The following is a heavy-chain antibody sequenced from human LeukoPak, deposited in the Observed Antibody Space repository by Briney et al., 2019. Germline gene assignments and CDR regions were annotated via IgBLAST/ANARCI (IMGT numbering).Heavy chain of an antibody. CDR3: AREYGSGSYNYYYYYMGV. CDR2: ISAYNGNT. D-gene: IGHD3-10*01. V-gene: IGHV1-18*01. J-gene: IGHJ6*03. Sequence: ASVKVSCKASGYTFTSYGISWVRQAPGQGLEWMGWISAYNGNTNYAQKLQGRVTMTTDTSTSTAYMELRSLRSDDTAVYYCAREYGSGSYNYYYYYMGVWGKGTTVTVSS. CDR1: GYTFTSYG.